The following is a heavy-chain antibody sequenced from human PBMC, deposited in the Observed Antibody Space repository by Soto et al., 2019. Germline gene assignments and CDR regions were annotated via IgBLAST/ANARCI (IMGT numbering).Heavy chain of an antibody. CDR2: ISGGNGNT. CDR1: GYIFTNSA. D-gene: IGHD6-25*01. CDR3: ARDGVAAGNINFDY. V-gene: IGHV1-3*01. J-gene: IGHJ4*02. Sequence: ASVRVSCKASGYIFTNSAMHWVRQAPGQRLEWMGWISGGNGNTKYSPKLQGRVTITRDTSASTAYMELSSLRSEDTALYYCARDGVAAGNINFDYWGQGTLVTVSS.